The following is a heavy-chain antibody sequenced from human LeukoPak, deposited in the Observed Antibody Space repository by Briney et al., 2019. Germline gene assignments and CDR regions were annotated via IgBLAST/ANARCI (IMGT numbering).Heavy chain of an antibody. CDR1: GFTFSSYA. Sequence: QTGGSLRLSCAASGFTFSSYAMHWVRQAPGKGLEWVAVISYDGSNKYYADSVKGRFTISRDNSKNTLYLQMNSLRAEDTAVYYCAKDGGRWGPAATDAFDIWGQGTMVTVSS. V-gene: IGHV3-30*04. CDR3: AKDGGRWGPAATDAFDI. J-gene: IGHJ3*02. D-gene: IGHD2-2*01. CDR2: ISYDGSNK.